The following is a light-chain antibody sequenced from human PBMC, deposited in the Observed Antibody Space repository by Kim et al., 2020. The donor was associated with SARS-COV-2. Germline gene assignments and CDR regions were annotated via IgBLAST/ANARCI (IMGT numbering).Light chain of an antibody. J-gene: IGKJ1*01. CDR2: GAS. V-gene: IGKV3-20*01. CDR1: QSVSSGY. Sequence: SPGESATLSCGASQSVSSGYLAWYQQKPGRAPRLLIYGASSRATGVPDRFSGSGSGTDFILTISRLEPEDLAVYYCQQYNVSPWTFGQGTKVDIK. CDR3: QQYNVSPWT.